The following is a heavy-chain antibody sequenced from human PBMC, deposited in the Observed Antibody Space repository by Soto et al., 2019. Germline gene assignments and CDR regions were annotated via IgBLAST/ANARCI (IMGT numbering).Heavy chain of an antibody. J-gene: IGHJ6*02. CDR2: IIPIFGTA. D-gene: IGHD6-6*01. Sequence: RASVKVSCKASGGTFSSYAISWVRQAPGQGLEWMGGIIPIFGTANYAQKFQGRVTITADKSTSTAYMELSSLRSEDTAVYYCARELGAARPYGMDVWGQGTTVTVSS. V-gene: IGHV1-69*06. CDR3: ARELGAARPYGMDV. CDR1: GGTFSSYA.